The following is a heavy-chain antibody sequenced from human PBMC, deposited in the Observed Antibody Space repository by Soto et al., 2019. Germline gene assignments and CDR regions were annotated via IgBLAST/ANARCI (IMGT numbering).Heavy chain of an antibody. CDR2: ISYDGSNK. Sequence: HVQLVESGGGVVQPGRSLRLSCAASGFTFSSYGMHWVRQAPGKGLEWVAVISYDGSNKYYADSVKGRFTISRDNSKNTLYLQMNSLRAEDTAVYYCATEGDVDTAMVPIDYWGQGTLVTVSS. CDR3: ATEGDVDTAMVPIDY. CDR1: GFTFSSYG. D-gene: IGHD5-18*01. J-gene: IGHJ4*02. V-gene: IGHV3-30*03.